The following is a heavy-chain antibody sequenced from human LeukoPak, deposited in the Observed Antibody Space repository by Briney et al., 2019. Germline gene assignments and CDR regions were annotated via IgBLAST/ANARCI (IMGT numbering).Heavy chain of an antibody. CDR3: ARDSAGVFDI. CDR2: INPSGGST. Sequence: GASVKVSCKASGYTFTSYHIHWVRQAPGQGLEWMGIINPSGGSTSYAQKFQGRVTMTRDTSTSTVYMELSSLRSEDTAVYYCARDSAGVFDIWGQGTMVTVSS. D-gene: IGHD2-8*01. J-gene: IGHJ3*02. CDR1: GYTFTSYH. V-gene: IGHV1-46*01.